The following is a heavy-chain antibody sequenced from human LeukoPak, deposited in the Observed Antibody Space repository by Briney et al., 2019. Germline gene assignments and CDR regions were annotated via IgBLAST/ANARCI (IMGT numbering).Heavy chain of an antibody. V-gene: IGHV3-23*01. D-gene: IGHD3-22*01. Sequence: PGGSLRLSCAASGFTFSSYGMHWVRQAPGKGLEWVSAISGSGGSTYYADSVKGRFTISRDNSKNTLYLQMNSLRAEDTAVYYCAKVVGTMIVVAPFDYWGQGTLVTVSS. CDR1: GFTFSSYG. CDR3: AKVVGTMIVVAPFDY. CDR2: ISGSGGST. J-gene: IGHJ4*02.